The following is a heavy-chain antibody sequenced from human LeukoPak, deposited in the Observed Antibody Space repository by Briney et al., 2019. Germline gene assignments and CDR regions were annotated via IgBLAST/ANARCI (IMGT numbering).Heavy chain of an antibody. CDR3: ARLSGYNYGGFDY. Sequence: GASVKVSCKSSGYTFTSNYMHWVRQAPGQGLEWMGIINPSGGSTTYAQKFQGRVTMTRDTSTSTVYMELSSLRSEDTAVCYCARLSGYNYGGFDYWGQGTLVTVSS. CDR2: INPSGGST. V-gene: IGHV1-46*01. CDR1: GYTFTSNY. J-gene: IGHJ4*02. D-gene: IGHD5-18*01.